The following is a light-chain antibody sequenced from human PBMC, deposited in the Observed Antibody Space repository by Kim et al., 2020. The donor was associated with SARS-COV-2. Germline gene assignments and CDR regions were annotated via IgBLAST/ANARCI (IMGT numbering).Light chain of an antibody. J-gene: IGLJ1*01. CDR1: SSDVGGYNY. Sequence: QSALTQSPSASGSPGQSVTISCTGTSSDVGGYNYVSWYQQHPGKAPKLMIYEVSKRPSGVPDRFSGSKSGNTASLTVSGLQAEDEADYYCSSYAGSNNFVFGTGTKVTV. CDR3: SSYAGSNNFV. V-gene: IGLV2-8*01. CDR2: EVS.